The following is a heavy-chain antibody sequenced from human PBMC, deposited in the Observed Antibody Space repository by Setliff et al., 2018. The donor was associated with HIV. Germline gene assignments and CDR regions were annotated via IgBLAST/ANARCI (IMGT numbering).Heavy chain of an antibody. CDR3: ARQYYGSGNYYYYMDD. Sequence: SETLSLTCTVSGGSITSSSSYWGWIRQPPGKGLEWIGSMFYSGSTSYNPSLKSRVTISVDTSKKQLSLKPSSVTAADTAVYYCARQYYGSGNYYYYMDDWGKGTTVTVSS. CDR2: MFYSGST. V-gene: IGHV4-39*01. CDR1: GGSITSSSSY. D-gene: IGHD3-10*01. J-gene: IGHJ6*03.